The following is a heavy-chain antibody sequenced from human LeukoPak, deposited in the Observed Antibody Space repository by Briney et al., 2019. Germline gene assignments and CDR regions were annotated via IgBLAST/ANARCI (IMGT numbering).Heavy chain of an antibody. Sequence: ASVKVSCKVSGYTLTELSMHWVRQAPGKGLEWMGGFDPEDGETIYAQKFQGRVTMTEGTSTDTAYMELSSLRSEDTAVYYCATLVGRGLNYYYGMDVWGQGTTVTVSS. CDR3: ATLVGRGLNYYYGMDV. CDR2: FDPEDGET. J-gene: IGHJ6*02. V-gene: IGHV1-24*01. CDR1: GYTLTELS. D-gene: IGHD3-10*01.